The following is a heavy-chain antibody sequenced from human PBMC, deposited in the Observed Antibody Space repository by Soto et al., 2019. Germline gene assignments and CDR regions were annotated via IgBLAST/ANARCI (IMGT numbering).Heavy chain of an antibody. CDR1: GFTFSSYG. CDR3: AKDLYYYDSSGSFNSDY. D-gene: IGHD3-22*01. CDR2: ISYDGSNK. V-gene: IGHV3-30*18. J-gene: IGHJ4*02. Sequence: PGGSLRLSCAASGFTFSSYGMHWVRQAPGKGLEWVAVISYDGSNKYYADSVKGRFTISRDNSKNTLYLQMNSLRAEDTAVYYCAKDLYYYDSSGSFNSDYWGQGTLVTVSS.